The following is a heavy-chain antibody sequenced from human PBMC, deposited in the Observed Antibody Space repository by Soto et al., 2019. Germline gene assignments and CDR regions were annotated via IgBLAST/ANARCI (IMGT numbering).Heavy chain of an antibody. Sequence: EVQLVESGGGLVQPGGSLRLSCVVSGFTFSDHYMDWVRQTPGKGLEWVGRIRNKGNSYTTVYAASVKDRFTISRDDSKNSLYLQMNNLKTEDTAVYYCTRGPNSTYLVTTWDSWGQGTLVTVSS. CDR2: IRNKGNSYTT. D-gene: IGHD4-17*01. V-gene: IGHV3-72*01. CDR1: GFTFSDHY. CDR3: TRGPNSTYLVTTWDS. J-gene: IGHJ5*01.